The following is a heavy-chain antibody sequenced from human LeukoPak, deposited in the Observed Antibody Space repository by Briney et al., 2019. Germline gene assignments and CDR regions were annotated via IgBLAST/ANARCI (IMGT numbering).Heavy chain of an antibody. V-gene: IGHV4-4*02. CDR2: IYHSGST. CDR3: ARELTVTYYYYYMDV. CDR1: GGSISSSNW. Sequence: SETLSLTCAVSGGSISSSNWWSWVRQPPGKGLEWIGEIYHSGSTNYNPSLKSRVTISVDKSKNQFSLKLSSVTAADTAVYYCARELTVTYYYYYMDVWGKGTTVTVSS. D-gene: IGHD4-17*01. J-gene: IGHJ6*03.